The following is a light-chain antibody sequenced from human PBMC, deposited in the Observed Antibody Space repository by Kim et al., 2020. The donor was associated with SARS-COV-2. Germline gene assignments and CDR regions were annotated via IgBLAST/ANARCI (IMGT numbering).Light chain of an antibody. V-gene: IGLV2-8*01. J-gene: IGLJ3*02. CDR1: SSDVGGYDY. CDR2: DVR. Sequence: QSALTQPPSASGSPGQSVTISCTGSSSDVGGYDYVSWYQQYPGKASKLMIYDVRKRPSGVPDRFSGSKSGNTASLTVSGLQAEDEADYYCSSYAGNSRLGGVFGGGTKLTVL. CDR3: SSYAGNSRLGGV.